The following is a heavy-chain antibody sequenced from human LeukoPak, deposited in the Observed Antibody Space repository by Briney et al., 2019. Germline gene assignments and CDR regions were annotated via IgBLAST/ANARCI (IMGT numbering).Heavy chain of an antibody. CDR3: ARDPSLTYGDYFFDY. D-gene: IGHD4-17*01. Sequence: ASVKVSCKASGYTFTGYYMHWVRQAPGRGLEWMGWINPNSGGTNYAQKFQGRVTMTRDTSISTAYMELSRLRSDDTAVYYCARDPSLTYGDYFFDYWGQGTLVTVSS. V-gene: IGHV1-2*02. J-gene: IGHJ4*02. CDR1: GYTFTGYY. CDR2: INPNSGGT.